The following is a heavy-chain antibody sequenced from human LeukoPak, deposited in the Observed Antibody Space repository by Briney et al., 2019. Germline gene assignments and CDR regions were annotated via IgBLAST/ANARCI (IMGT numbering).Heavy chain of an antibody. V-gene: IGHV3-23*01. Sequence: PGGSLRLSCAASGFTFSSYARSWVRQAPGKGLEWVSAISGSGGSTYYADSVKGRFTISRDNSKNTLSLQMNSLRAEDTAVYYCARATGEYYDFWSGYHFDIWGQGTMVTVSS. CDR2: ISGSGGST. D-gene: IGHD3-3*01. J-gene: IGHJ3*02. CDR3: ARATGEYYDFWSGYHFDI. CDR1: GFTFSSYA.